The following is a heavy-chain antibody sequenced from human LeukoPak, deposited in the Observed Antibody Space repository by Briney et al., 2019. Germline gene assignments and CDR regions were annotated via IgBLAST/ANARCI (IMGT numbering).Heavy chain of an antibody. D-gene: IGHD5-12*01. CDR3: ARPSGIGATTDFDY. J-gene: IGHJ4*02. CDR2: MNPNSGNT. V-gene: IGHV1-8*01. CDR1: GYTFTSYD. Sequence: GASVKVSCKASGYTFTSYDINWVRQATGQGLEWMGWMNPNSGNTGYAQKFQGRVTMTRNTSISTAYMELSSLRSEDTAVYYCARPSGIGATTDFDYGGQGPLVTVSS.